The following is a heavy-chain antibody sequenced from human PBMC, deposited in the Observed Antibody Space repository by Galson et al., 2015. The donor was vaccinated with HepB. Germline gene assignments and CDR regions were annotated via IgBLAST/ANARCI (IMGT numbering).Heavy chain of an antibody. Sequence: SLRLSCAASGFTFSSYGMHWVRQAPGKGPEWVAFIRYDGSNKYYADSVKGRFTISRDNSKNTLYLQMNSLRAEDTAVYYCAKDKNSPTVMDVWGQGTTVTVSS. J-gene: IGHJ6*02. D-gene: IGHD4-17*01. V-gene: IGHV3-30*02. CDR2: IRYDGSNK. CDR1: GFTFSSYG. CDR3: AKDKNSPTVMDV.